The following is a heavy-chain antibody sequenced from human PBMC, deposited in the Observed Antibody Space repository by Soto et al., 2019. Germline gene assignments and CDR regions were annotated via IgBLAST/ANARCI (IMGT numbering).Heavy chain of an antibody. D-gene: IGHD3-16*02. CDR1: ECTFSNFW. CDR2: IMFDGTEK. J-gene: IGHJ4*02. Sequence: GGSLRLCCVASECTFSNFWMSWVRQAPGKGLEWVANIMFDGTEKNYVDSVKGRFTISRDNAKNSLYLQMNSLTAEDTAIYYCARKVILDYWGQGTLVTVSS. CDR3: ARKVILDY. V-gene: IGHV3-7*01.